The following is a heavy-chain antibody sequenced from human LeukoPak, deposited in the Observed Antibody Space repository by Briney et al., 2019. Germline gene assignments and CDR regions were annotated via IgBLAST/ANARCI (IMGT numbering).Heavy chain of an antibody. Sequence: PGGSLRLSCAASGFTFSSYWMSWVRQAPGKGLEWVANIKQDGSEKYYVDSVKGRFTISRDNAKNSLYLQMNSLRAEDTAVYYCARELIMDYSKNGGLFDYWGQGTLVTVSS. CDR3: ARELIMDYSKNGGLFDY. CDR1: GFTFSSYW. D-gene: IGHD4-11*01. J-gene: IGHJ4*02. CDR2: IKQDGSEK. V-gene: IGHV3-7*01.